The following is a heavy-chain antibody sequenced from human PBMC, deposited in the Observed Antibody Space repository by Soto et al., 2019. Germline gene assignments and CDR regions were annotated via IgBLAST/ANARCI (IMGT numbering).Heavy chain of an antibody. D-gene: IGHD1-7*01. CDR1: GFTFSSYA. CDR3: ARVPMIMELRSPFDY. V-gene: IGHV3-23*01. CDR2: ISGSGGST. J-gene: IGHJ4*02. Sequence: PGGSLRLSCAASGFTFSSYAMSWVRQAPGKGLEWVSAISGSGGSTYYADSVKGRFTISRDNSKNTLYLQMNSLRAEDTAVYYCARVPMIMELRSPFDYWGQGTLVTVSS.